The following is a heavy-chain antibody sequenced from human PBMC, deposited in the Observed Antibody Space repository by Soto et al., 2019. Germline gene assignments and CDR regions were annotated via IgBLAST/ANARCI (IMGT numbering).Heavy chain of an antibody. CDR3: AKSYYDSTGFAVDP. V-gene: IGHV4-59*08. CDR2: MYCGGGF. D-gene: IGHD3-22*01. CDR1: GFTLSTDP. Sequence: SGALPLTCAVSGFTLSTDPLSWIRQPPGKGLEWIGFMYCGGGFNYNPSLTGRGTISVETSKNQFSMKLTSVTAADTAVYYCAKSYYDSTGFAVDPWGQGTLVTVS. J-gene: IGHJ5*02.